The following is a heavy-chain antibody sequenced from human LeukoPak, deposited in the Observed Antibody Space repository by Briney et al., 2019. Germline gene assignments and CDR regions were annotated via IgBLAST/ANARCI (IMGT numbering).Heavy chain of an antibody. CDR1: GYTFTGYY. CDR2: INTNTGDP. Sequence: ASVKVSCKASGYTFTGYYMHWVRQAPGQGLEWMGWINTNTGDPTYAQGFTGRFVFSLDTSVSTAYLQINSLKAEDTAVYYCVRDPPFGYYYYMDVWGKGTTVTVSS. D-gene: IGHD3-10*01. V-gene: IGHV7-4-1*02. J-gene: IGHJ6*03. CDR3: VRDPPFGYYYYMDV.